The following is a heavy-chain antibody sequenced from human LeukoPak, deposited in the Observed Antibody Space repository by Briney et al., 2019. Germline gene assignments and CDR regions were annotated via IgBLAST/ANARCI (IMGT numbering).Heavy chain of an antibody. CDR1: GGSISSGGYS. J-gene: IGHJ4*02. D-gene: IGHD5-18*01. V-gene: IGHV4-30-2*01. Sequence: SQTLSLTCAVSGGSISSGGYSRSWIRQPPGKGLEWIGEINHSGSTNYNPSLKSRVTISVDTSKNQFSLKLSSVTAADTAVYYCARRVDTAMVIHYFDYWGQGTLVTVSS. CDR2: INHSGST. CDR3: ARRVDTAMVIHYFDY.